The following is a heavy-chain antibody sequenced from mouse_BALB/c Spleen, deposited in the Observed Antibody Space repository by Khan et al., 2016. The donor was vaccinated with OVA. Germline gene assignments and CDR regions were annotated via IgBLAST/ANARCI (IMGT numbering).Heavy chain of an antibody. CDR2: IFPGSVST. CDR1: GCTFSSYW. Sequence: QVQLQQSGGDLMKPGASVKISCKATGCTFSSYWIEWVKQRPGHGLEWIGQIFPGSVSTTYNEKFKGKATFTADTSSNTAYMQLSSLTSEDSAVYYCARGGYGGFAYWGQGTLVTVSA. D-gene: IGHD2-2*01. CDR3: ARGGYGGFAY. V-gene: IGHV1-9*01. J-gene: IGHJ3*01.